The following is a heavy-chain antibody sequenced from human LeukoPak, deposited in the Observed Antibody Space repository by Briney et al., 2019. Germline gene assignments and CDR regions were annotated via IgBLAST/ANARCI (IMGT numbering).Heavy chain of an antibody. CDR1: GGTFSSYA. Sequence: ASVKVTCKASGGTFSSYAISWVRQAPGQGLEWVGGIIPIFGTANYAQKFQGRVTITTDESTSTAYMELSSLRSEDTAVYYCARDSGWGSYYNAFDIWGQGTMVTVSS. CDR3: ARDSGWGSYYNAFDI. J-gene: IGHJ3*02. CDR2: IIPIFGTA. D-gene: IGHD3-10*01. V-gene: IGHV1-69*05.